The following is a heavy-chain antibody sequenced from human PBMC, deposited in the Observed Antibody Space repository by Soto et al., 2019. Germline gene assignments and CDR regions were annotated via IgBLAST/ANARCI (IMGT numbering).Heavy chain of an antibody. V-gene: IGHV3-48*02. Sequence: GGSLRLSCAASGFTFSSYSMNWVRQAPGKGLEWVSYISSSSSTIYYADSVKGRFTISRDNAKNSLYLQMNSLRDEDTAVYYCARDWEAYSSSPGANGMDVWGQGTTVTVSS. CDR1: GFTFSSYS. D-gene: IGHD6-6*01. CDR3: ARDWEAYSSSPGANGMDV. CDR2: ISSSSSTI. J-gene: IGHJ6*02.